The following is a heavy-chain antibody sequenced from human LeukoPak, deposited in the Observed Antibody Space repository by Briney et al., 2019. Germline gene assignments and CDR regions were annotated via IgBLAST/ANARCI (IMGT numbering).Heavy chain of an antibody. Sequence: GGSLRLSCAASGFTFSSYWMHWVRQAPGKGLVWVSCINSDGSSTSYADSVKGRFTISRDTAKNSLYLQMNSLRAEDTAVYYCARGGYSSSWGQGTLVTVSS. D-gene: IGHD6-13*01. CDR2: INSDGSST. J-gene: IGHJ4*02. V-gene: IGHV3-74*01. CDR3: ARGGYSSS. CDR1: GFTFSSYW.